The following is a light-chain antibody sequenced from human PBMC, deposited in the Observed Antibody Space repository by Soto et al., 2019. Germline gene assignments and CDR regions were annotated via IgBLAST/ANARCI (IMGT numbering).Light chain of an antibody. J-gene: IGLJ3*02. CDR3: AAWDDSLNGPV. CDR1: SINIGGES. CDR2: DTT. V-gene: IGLV1-44*01. Sequence: QAVVTQPPSASGTPGQRVTIPCSGSSINIGGESVSWYQQFPGTAPKLLIFDTTQRPSGVPDRFSASKSGTSASLAISGLQSEDEAEYYCAAWDDSLNGPVFGGGTKLTVL.